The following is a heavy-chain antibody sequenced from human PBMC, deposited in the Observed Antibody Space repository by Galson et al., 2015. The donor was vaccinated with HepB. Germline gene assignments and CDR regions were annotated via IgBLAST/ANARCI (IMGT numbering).Heavy chain of an antibody. CDR2: ISGSGGST. CDR3: AKLPYYDFWSGPDY. D-gene: IGHD3-3*01. CDR1: GSTFSSYA. Sequence: SLRLSCAASGSTFSSYAMSWVRQAPGKGLEWVSAISGSGGSTYYADSVKGRFTISRDNSKNTLYLQMNSLRAEDTAVYYCAKLPYYDFWSGPDYWGQGTLVTVSS. J-gene: IGHJ4*02. V-gene: IGHV3-23*01.